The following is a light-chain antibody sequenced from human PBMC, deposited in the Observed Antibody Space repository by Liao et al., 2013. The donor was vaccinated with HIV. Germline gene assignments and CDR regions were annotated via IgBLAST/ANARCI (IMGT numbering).Light chain of an antibody. V-gene: IGLV3-1*01. CDR2: QDT. CDR1: KLGDKY. CDR3: QAWDSNSLVV. J-gene: IGLJ2*01. Sequence: SYELTQAPSVSVSPGQTASITCSGDKLGDKYACWYQQKPGQSPVLVIYQDTRRPSGIPERFSGSNSGNTATLTISGTQAMDEADYYCQAWDSNSLVVFGGGTKLTVL.